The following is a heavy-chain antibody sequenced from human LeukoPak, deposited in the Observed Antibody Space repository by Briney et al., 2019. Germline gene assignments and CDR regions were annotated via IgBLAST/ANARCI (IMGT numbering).Heavy chain of an antibody. CDR3: AREGGSGYVDY. Sequence: GGSLRLSCAASGFTFSYYNMNWVRQAPGKGLEWVSSISTSSSYIYYADSVKGRFTISRDNAKNSLYLQMNSLRAEDTAVYYCAREGGSGYVDYWGQGTLVTVSP. D-gene: IGHD2-15*01. V-gene: IGHV3-21*01. CDR1: GFTFSYYN. J-gene: IGHJ4*02. CDR2: ISTSSSYI.